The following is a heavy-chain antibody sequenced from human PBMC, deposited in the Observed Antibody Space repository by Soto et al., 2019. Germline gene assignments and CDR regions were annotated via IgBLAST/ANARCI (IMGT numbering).Heavy chain of an antibody. Sequence: SETLSLTCTVSGGSISSSTHYWGCIRQPPGKGLEWIGSIYHSGSTHYNPSLKSRVTISVDTSKNQFSLKLSSVAAADTAVYYCARHSDTGALMTPGYNYYMDVWGKGTTVTVSS. J-gene: IGHJ6*03. D-gene: IGHD4-17*01. V-gene: IGHV4-39*01. CDR2: IYHSGST. CDR3: ARHSDTGALMTPGYNYYMDV. CDR1: GGSISSSTHY.